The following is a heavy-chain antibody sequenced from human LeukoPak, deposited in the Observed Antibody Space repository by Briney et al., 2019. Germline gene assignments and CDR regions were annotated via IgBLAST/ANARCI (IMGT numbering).Heavy chain of an antibody. V-gene: IGHV4-39*07. J-gene: IGHJ4*02. D-gene: IGHD2-15*01. CDR2: IFYSGNS. CDR3: ARRDSGAYYFDS. Sequence: SETLSLPCTVSGGSIGSSSYYWTWIRQPPGKRLEWIGSIFYSGNSFYNPSLESRVTMSVDTSKNQFFLKLSPVTAADTAVYYCARRDSGAYYFDSWGQGTLVTVSS. CDR1: GGSIGSSSYY.